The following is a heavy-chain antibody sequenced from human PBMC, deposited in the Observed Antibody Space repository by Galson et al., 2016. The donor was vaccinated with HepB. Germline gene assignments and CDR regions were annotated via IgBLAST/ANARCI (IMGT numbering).Heavy chain of an antibody. J-gene: IGHJ4*02. Sequence: QSGAEVKKPGESLTISCKGSGYTFSSYWINWVRQMPGQGLEWIGRIDPSDSYTNYSPSFQGHVTISADKSINTAYLQWRCLKASDTAIYYCASREPSGFCCGCNGYACWGQVSLVTDSS. CDR2: IDPSDSYT. V-gene: IGHV5-10-1*01. CDR1: GYTFSSYW. D-gene: IGHD5-12*01. CDR3: ASREPSGFCCGCNGYAC.